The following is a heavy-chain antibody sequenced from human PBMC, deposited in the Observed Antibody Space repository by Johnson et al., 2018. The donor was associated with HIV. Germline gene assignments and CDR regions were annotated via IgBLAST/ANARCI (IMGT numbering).Heavy chain of an antibody. J-gene: IGHJ3*02. CDR2: IYGGGSGGST. V-gene: IGHV3-NL1*01. CDR1: GFTFSNYG. CDR3: ARGVYSSSWYGAFDI. D-gene: IGHD6-13*01. Sequence: QVQLVESGGGVVQPGRSLRLSCAASGFTFSNYGMHWVRQGPGKGLEWVAVIYGGGSGGSTYYVDSVKGRFTISRDNSKNTLYLQMNSLRAEDTAVYYCARGVYSSSWYGAFDIWGQGTMVTVSS.